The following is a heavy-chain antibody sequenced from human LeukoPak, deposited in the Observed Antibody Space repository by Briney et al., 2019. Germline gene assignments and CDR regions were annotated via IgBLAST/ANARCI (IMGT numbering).Heavy chain of an antibody. J-gene: IGHJ3*02. CDR1: GFTFSNSW. V-gene: IGHV3-7*01. Sequence: GGSLRLSCAASGFTFSNSWMSWVRQAPGKGLEWVANIKQDESEKNYVDSVKGRFTISRDNAKNSLYLQMNSLRVEDTAVYYCARDSRLEWLHDAFDIWGQGTMVTVSS. D-gene: IGHD3-3*01. CDR2: IKQDESEK. CDR3: ARDSRLEWLHDAFDI.